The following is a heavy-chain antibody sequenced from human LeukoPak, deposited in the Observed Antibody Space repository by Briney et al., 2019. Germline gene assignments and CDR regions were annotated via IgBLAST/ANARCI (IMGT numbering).Heavy chain of an antibody. J-gene: IGHJ4*02. CDR2: ISYDGSNK. CDR3: AKDRTWGLVGATGEVDY. V-gene: IGHV3-30*18. Sequence: GGSLRLSCAASGFTFNSYGMHWVRQAPGKGLEWVAVISYDGSNKYYADSVKGRFTISRDNSKNTLYLQMNSLRAEDTAVYYCAKDRTWGLVGATGEVDYWGQGTLVTVSS. D-gene: IGHD1-26*01. CDR1: GFTFNSYG.